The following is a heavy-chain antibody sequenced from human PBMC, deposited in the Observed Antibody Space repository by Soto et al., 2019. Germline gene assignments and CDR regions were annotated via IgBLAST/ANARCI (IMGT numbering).Heavy chain of an antibody. CDR2: IYHSGST. V-gene: IGHV4-4*02. J-gene: IGHJ6*02. CDR3: ARDLRRAWLGPSYGMDV. D-gene: IGHD6-19*01. Sequence: QVQLQESGPGLVKPSGTLSLTCAVSGGSISSSNWWSWVRQPPGKGLEWIGEIYHSGSTNYNPSLKSRVTRPVDKTKNQVPLKLSAVTAADTAVYYCARDLRRAWLGPSYGMDVWGQGTTVTVSS. CDR1: GGSISSSNW.